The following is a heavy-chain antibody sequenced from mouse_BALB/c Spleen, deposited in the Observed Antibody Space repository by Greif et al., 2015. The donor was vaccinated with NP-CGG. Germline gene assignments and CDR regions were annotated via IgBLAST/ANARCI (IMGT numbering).Heavy chain of an antibody. J-gene: IGHJ2*01. CDR3: ASLWG. Sequence: EVKVVESGGGLVQPGGSMKLSCVASGFTFSNYWMNWVRQSPEKGLEWVAEIRLKSNNYATHYAESVKGRFTISRDDSKSGVYLQMNNLRAEDTGIYYCASLWGWGQGTTLTVSS. V-gene: IGHV6-6*02. CDR1: GFTFSNYW. D-gene: IGHD1-1*01. CDR2: IRLKSNNYAT.